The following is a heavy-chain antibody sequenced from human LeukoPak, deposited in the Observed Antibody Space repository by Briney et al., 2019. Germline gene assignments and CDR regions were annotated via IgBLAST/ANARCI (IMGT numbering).Heavy chain of an antibody. J-gene: IGHJ3*02. Sequence: GGSLRLSCAASGFTFSSYAMSWVRQAPGKGLEWVSAISGSGGSTYYADSVKGRFTISRDNSKNTLYLQMNSLRAEDTAVYYCARAKYYDDNGYYLVHAFDIWGPGTLVTVSS. CDR3: ARAKYYDDNGYYLVHAFDI. CDR2: ISGSGGST. CDR1: GFTFSSYA. D-gene: IGHD3-22*01. V-gene: IGHV3-23*01.